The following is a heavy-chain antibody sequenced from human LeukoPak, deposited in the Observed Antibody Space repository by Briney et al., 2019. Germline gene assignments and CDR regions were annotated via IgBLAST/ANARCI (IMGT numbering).Heavy chain of an antibody. Sequence: SETLSLTCTVSDGSVSSYYWSWIRQPPGKGLEWIGYIYFSGTTNYNPSLKSRVAISVDTSENQFSLKLSSVTAADTALYYCARHPPRESRGNAFDIWGQGTVVTVSS. V-gene: IGHV4-59*08. D-gene: IGHD5-24*01. CDR2: IYFSGTT. CDR3: ARHPPRESRGNAFDI. J-gene: IGHJ3*02. CDR1: DGSVSSYY.